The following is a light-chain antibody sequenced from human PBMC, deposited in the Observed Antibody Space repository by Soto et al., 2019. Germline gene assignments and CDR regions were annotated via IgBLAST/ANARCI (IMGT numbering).Light chain of an antibody. J-gene: IGKJ5*01. CDR3: QQGAIFPIT. V-gene: IGKV1-39*01. CDR1: QNIGTY. Sequence: DIQLTQSPSSLSSSVGERATITCRAGQNIGTYLDWSQQKPGQAPQLLIYAASRRPTGVPARFSGSGPGTDFTLTISSLQPEDFAAYYCQQGAIFPITFGQGTRLEIK. CDR2: AAS.